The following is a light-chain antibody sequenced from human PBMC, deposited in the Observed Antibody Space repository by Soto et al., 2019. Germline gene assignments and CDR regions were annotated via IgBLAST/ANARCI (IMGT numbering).Light chain of an antibody. J-gene: IGKJ1*01. CDR2: DAS. V-gene: IGKV3-11*01. CDR3: QHRSNWPPT. CDR1: QSVDSY. Sequence: EIVLTQSPATLSLPPGERATLSCRASQSVDSYLAWYQRKVGQAPRLLIYDASNRATGIPARFSGSGSGTDFTLTISRLEPEDFAVYYCQHRSNWPPTFGQGTKVDIK.